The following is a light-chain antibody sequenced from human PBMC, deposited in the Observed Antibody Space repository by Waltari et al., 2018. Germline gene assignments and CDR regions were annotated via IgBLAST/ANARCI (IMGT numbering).Light chain of an antibody. Sequence: QSALTQPRSVSGTPGQSVTISCTGTNSDVGAYHFVSWYQQHPGKAPKLIIYNVIERPSGVPDRCSGSKSGTTGSLTISGLQPEDEADYYCCSYGGSYNWVFGGGTKVTVL. CDR1: NSDVGAYHF. CDR2: NVI. J-gene: IGLJ3*02. V-gene: IGLV2-11*01. CDR3: CSYGGSYNWV.